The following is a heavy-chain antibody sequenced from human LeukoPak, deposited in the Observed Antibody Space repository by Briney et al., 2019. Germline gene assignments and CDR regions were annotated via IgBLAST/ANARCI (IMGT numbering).Heavy chain of an antibody. CDR1: GGSISSSNW. CDR3: ARNPVGIITTHPNWFDP. CDR2: IYHSGST. Sequence: SETLSLTCAVSGGSISSSNWWSWVRQPPGKGLEWIGEIYHSGSTNCNPSLKSRVTISVDKSKNQFSLMLNSVTAADTAVYYCARNPVGIITTHPNWFDPWGQGTLVTVSS. V-gene: IGHV4-4*02. D-gene: IGHD3-3*01. J-gene: IGHJ5*02.